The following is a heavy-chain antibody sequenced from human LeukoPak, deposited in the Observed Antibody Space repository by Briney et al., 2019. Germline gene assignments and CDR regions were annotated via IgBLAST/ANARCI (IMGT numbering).Heavy chain of an antibody. CDR2: IYYSGST. CDR1: GGSISSSSYY. Sequence: PSETLSLTCTVSGGSISSSSYYWGWIRQPPGKGLEWIGSIYYSGSTYYNPSLKSRVTISVDTSKNQFSLKLSSVTAADTAVYYCARLRTLWFGAYYYYYMDVWGKGTTVTVPS. D-gene: IGHD3-10*01. V-gene: IGHV4-39*01. CDR3: ARLRTLWFGAYYYYYMDV. J-gene: IGHJ6*03.